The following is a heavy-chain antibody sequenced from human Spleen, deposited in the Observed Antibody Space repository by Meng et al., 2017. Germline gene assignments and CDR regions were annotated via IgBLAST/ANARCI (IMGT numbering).Heavy chain of an antibody. J-gene: IGHJ5*02. V-gene: IGHV4-34*01. Sequence: QVQLQQWGAGLLKPSAILSLTCPVPGASLSTYYWGWIRQSPGKGLQWIGETNHRGSTKYNPSLKSRVTISVDTSKIHFSLRLSSVTAADTALYYCARVNDASGSGRRFDPWGQGTLVTVSS. CDR3: ARVNDASGSGRRFDP. CDR2: TNHRGST. D-gene: IGHD3-10*01. CDR1: GASLSTYY.